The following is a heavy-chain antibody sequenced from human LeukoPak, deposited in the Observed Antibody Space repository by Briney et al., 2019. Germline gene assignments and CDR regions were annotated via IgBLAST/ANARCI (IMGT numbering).Heavy chain of an antibody. CDR2: IIPIFGTA. CDR3: ARVSSSSLAGYYYYYYMDV. CDR1: GGTFSSYA. J-gene: IGHJ6*03. D-gene: IGHD6-13*01. V-gene: IGHV1-69*05. Sequence: ASVKVSCKASGGTFSSYAISWVRQAPGQGLEWMGRIIPIFGTANYAQKFQGRVTIITDESTSTAYMELSSLRSEDTAVYYCARVSSSSLAGYYYYYYMDVWGKGTTVTVSS.